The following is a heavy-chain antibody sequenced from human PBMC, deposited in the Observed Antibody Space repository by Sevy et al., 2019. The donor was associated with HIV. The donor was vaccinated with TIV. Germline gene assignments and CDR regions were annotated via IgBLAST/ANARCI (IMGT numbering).Heavy chain of an antibody. CDR1: GYSFTNHW. CDR3: ARHLRGYYSSGIDV. J-gene: IGHJ6*02. Sequence: GESLKISCKGSGYSFTNHWIAWVCQMPGRGLEWMGIIYPGDSDTTYSPSFQGQVTITADKSISTTYLQWTSLKASDTAIYYCARHLRGYYSSGIDVWGQGTTVTVSS. CDR2: IYPGDSDT. D-gene: IGHD3-9*01. V-gene: IGHV5-51*01.